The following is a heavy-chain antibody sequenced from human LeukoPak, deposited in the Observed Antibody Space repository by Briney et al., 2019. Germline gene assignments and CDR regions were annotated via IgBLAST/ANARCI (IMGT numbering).Heavy chain of an antibody. CDR3: ARDLVAAAVFDH. D-gene: IGHD6-13*01. V-gene: IGHV1-2*02. Sequence: GSVKVSCKASGYTFASYGIIWVRKAPGQGLEWMGWINPNSGGTNYAQKLPGRVTMTRDASISKAYMELSRLRSADTAVYYCARDLVAAAVFDHWGQGTLVTVSS. CDR2: INPNSGGT. J-gene: IGHJ5*02. CDR1: GYTFASYG.